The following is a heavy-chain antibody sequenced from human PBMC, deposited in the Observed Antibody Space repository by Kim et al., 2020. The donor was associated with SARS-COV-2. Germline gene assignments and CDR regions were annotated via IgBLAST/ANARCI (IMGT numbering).Heavy chain of an antibody. CDR2: ISGSGGST. Sequence: GGSLRLSCAASGFTFSSYAMSWVRQAPGKGLEWVSAISGSGGSTYYADSVKGRFTISRDNSKNTLYLQMNSLRAEDTAVYYCAKGVGNREGYYDILTGYYMDYWGQGTLVTVSS. CDR1: GFTFSSYA. J-gene: IGHJ4*02. CDR3: AKGVGNREGYYDILTGYYMDY. D-gene: IGHD3-9*01. V-gene: IGHV3-23*01.